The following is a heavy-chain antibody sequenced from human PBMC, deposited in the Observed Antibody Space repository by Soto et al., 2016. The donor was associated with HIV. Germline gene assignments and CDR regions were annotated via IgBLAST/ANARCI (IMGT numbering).Heavy chain of an antibody. CDR2: IYYNGTT. J-gene: IGHJ4*02. CDR1: GGSISSGGYY. Sequence: QVQLQESGPGLVNPSETLSLTCTVSGGSISSGGYYWSWIRQHPEKGLEWIGYIYYNGTTYYNPSLKSRVTILVDTSKNQFSLKLTSVTAADTAVYYCARTTSSYYYFDDWGQGTLVTASS. V-gene: IGHV4-31*03. D-gene: IGHD3-22*01. CDR3: ARTTSSYYYFDD.